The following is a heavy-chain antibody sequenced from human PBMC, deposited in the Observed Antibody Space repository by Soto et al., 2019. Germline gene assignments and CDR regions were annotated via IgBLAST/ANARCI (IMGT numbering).Heavy chain of an antibody. J-gene: IGHJ4*02. CDR2: INHSGST. Sequence: SETLSLTCAVYGGSFSGYYWSWIRQPPGKGLEWIGEINHSGSTNYNPSLKSRVTISVDTSKNQFSLKLSSVTAADTAVYYCARARQQLGRAASYFDYWGQGTLVTVSS. D-gene: IGHD6-13*01. CDR1: GGSFSGYY. CDR3: ARARQQLGRAASYFDY. V-gene: IGHV4-34*01.